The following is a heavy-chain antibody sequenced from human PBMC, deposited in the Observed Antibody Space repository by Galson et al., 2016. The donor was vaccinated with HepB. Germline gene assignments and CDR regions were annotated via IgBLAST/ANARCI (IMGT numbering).Heavy chain of an antibody. CDR3: ARVARLQMATERAYFDY. D-gene: IGHD5-24*01. J-gene: IGHJ4*02. CDR2: ISSAISYT. V-gene: IGHV3-21*01. Sequence: SLRLSCAASGFSFSIYSMNWVRQAPGKGLEWVSFISSAISYTYYADSVKGRFTISRDNAKNSLYLQMNSLRAEDTAVYYCARVARLQMATERAYFDYWGQGSLVTVSS. CDR1: GFSFSIYS.